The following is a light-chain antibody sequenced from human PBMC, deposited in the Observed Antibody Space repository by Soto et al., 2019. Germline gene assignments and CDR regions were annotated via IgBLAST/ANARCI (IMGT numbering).Light chain of an antibody. J-gene: IGLJ2*01. CDR2: GNI. V-gene: IGLV1-40*01. Sequence: QSVLTQPPSVSGAPGQRVTISCTGSSSNIGAGYDVNWYQQLPGTAPQLLIFGNINRPSGVPDRFSGSKSGASASLAITGLQPEHEAGYYCQTYDSSLSVVVFGGGTKLTVL. CDR3: QTYDSSLSVVV. CDR1: SSNIGAGYD.